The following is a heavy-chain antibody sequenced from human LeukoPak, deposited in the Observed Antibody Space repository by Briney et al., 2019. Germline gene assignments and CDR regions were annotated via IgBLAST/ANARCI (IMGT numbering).Heavy chain of an antibody. CDR2: IWYDGSIK. Sequence: PGRSLRLSCAASGFTFSTYVMHWVRQAPGKGLEWVAVIWYDGSIKYYGDSVKGRFTISRDNSKNTLYLQMNSLRAEDTAMYYCARAVGPFDFWGPGTLVIVSS. CDR3: ARAVGPFDF. CDR1: GFTFSTYV. V-gene: IGHV3-33*01. J-gene: IGHJ3*01.